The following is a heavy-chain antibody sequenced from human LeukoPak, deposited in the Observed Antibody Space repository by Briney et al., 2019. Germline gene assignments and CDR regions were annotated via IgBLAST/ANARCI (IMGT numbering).Heavy chain of an antibody. D-gene: IGHD6-19*01. CDR1: GGSMISYY. CDR3: ARDPLAVGLFDY. Sequence: PSETLSLTCTVSGGSMISYYWTWVRQTPGKGLEWVANIKQDGSEKYYVGSVKGRFTISRDNAKNSLYLQMNSLRAEDTAVYYCARDPLAVGLFDYWGQGTLVTVSS. J-gene: IGHJ4*02. CDR2: IKQDGSEK. V-gene: IGHV3-7*03.